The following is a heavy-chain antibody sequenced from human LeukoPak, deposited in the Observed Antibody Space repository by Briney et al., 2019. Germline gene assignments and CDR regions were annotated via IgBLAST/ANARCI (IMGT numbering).Heavy chain of an antibody. Sequence: ASVKVSCKASGGTFSSYAISWVRQAPGQGLEWMGGIIPIFGTANYAQKFQGRVTITTDESTSTAYMELSSLRAEDTAVYYCARDRRSSSWYENWFDPWGQGTLVTVSS. CDR2: IIPIFGTA. J-gene: IGHJ5*02. D-gene: IGHD6-13*01. V-gene: IGHV1-69*05. CDR1: GGTFSSYA. CDR3: ARDRRSSSWYENWFDP.